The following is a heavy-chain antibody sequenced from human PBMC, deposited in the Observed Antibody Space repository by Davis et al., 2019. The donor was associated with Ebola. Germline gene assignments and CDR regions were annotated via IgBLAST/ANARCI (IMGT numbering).Heavy chain of an antibody. CDR2: MNPNSGNT. V-gene: IGHV1-8*01. D-gene: IGHD5-24*01. CDR1: GYTFTSYD. Sequence: ASVKVSCKASGYTFTSYDINWVRQATGQGLEWMGWMNPNSGNTGYAQKFQGRVTMTRNTSISTAYMELSSLRSEDTAVYYCAREDGWHYYFDYWGQGTLVTVSS. CDR3: AREDGWHYYFDY. J-gene: IGHJ4*02.